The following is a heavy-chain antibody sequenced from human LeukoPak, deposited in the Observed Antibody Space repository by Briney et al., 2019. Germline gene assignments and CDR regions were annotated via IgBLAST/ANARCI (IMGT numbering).Heavy chain of an antibody. CDR3: AKGVIAAAGTRKGFDY. CDR2: TSSTSSYK. V-gene: IGHV3-21*04. D-gene: IGHD6-13*01. CDR1: GFTFSSYS. J-gene: IGHJ4*02. Sequence: GGSLRLSCAASGFTFSSYSMDWVRQAPGKGLEWVSSTSSTSSYKYYADSVKGRFTVSRDNAKSSLFLQMNSLRAEDTAVYYCAKGVIAAAGTRKGFDYWGQGTLVTVSS.